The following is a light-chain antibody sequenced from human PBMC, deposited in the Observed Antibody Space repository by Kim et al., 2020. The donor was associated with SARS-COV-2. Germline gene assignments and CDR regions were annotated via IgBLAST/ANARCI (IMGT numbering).Light chain of an antibody. V-gene: IGLV3-1*01. J-gene: IGLJ1*01. CDR2: HDS. Sequence: SYELTQPPSVSVSPGQTASITCSGNKLGERYVCWYQQKPGQPPVLVIYHDSERPSGIPERFAGSNSGNTATLTIRGTQTLDEADFCCQAWDSSIGVFGTGTKVTVL. CDR3: QAWDSSIGV. CDR1: KLGERY.